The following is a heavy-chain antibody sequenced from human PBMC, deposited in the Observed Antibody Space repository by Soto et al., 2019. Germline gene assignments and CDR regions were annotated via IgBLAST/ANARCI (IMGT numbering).Heavy chain of an antibody. J-gene: IGHJ6*02. Sequence: GASVKVSCKASGYTFTSYYMHWVRQAPGQGLEWMGIINPSGGSTSYAQKFQGRVTMTRDTSTSTVYMELSSLRSEDTAVYYCARELWPSSPGEHVWYYYYGMDVWGQGTTVTVSS. CDR3: ARELWPSSPGEHVWYYYYGMDV. V-gene: IGHV1-46*01. CDR2: INPSGGST. D-gene: IGHD2-21*01. CDR1: GYTFTSYY.